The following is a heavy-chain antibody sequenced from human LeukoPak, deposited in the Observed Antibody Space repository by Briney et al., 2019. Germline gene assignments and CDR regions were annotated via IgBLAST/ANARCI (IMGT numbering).Heavy chain of an antibody. V-gene: IGHV3-49*04. CDR1: GFTFSDYA. Sequence: GGSLRLSCTASGFTFSDYAVTWVRQAPGKGLEWVGFIRSKAHGGTADYATSVKGRFTISRDDSKTIAYLQMDSLKTEDTADYSCSRAHSTGWLGINDYWGQGALVTVSS. CDR2: IRSKAHGGTA. J-gene: IGHJ4*02. D-gene: IGHD6-19*01. CDR3: SRAHSTGWLGINDY.